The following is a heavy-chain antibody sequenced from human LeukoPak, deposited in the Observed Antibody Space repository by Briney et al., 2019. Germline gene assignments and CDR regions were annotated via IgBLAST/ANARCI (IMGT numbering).Heavy chain of an antibody. J-gene: IGHJ4*02. CDR2: INHSVST. Sequence: NPSETLSLTCAVYGGSFSGYYWSWIRQPPGKGLEWIGEINHSVSTNYNPPLKSRVTISVDTSKNQFSLKLSSVTAADTAVYSCARALHLDYWGQGTLVTVSS. CDR1: GGSFSGYY. V-gene: IGHV4-34*01. CDR3: ARALHLDY.